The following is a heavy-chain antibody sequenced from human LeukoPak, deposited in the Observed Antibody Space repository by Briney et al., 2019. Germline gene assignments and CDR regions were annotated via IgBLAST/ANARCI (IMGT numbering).Heavy chain of an antibody. CDR1: GGSISSSGYY. V-gene: IGHV4-39*01. J-gene: IGHJ6*02. CDR3: ARPAIYGDYDSYGMDV. D-gene: IGHD4-17*01. Sequence: SETLSLTCTVSGGSISSSGYYWGWIRQPPGKGLEWIGSIYYSGSTYYNPSLKSRVTISVDTSKNQFSLKLSSVTAADTAVYYCARPAIYGDYDSYGMDVWGQGTTVTVSS. CDR2: IYYSGST.